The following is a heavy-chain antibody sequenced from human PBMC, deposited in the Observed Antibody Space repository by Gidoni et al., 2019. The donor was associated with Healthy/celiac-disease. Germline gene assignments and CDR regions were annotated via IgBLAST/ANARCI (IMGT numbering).Heavy chain of an antibody. V-gene: IGHV3-33*01. D-gene: IGHD6-19*01. CDR1: AFTFSSYG. J-gene: IGHJ6*02. CDR3: ARATTPGSGWSKTGYYYYGMDV. CDR2: IWYDGSNK. Sequence: QVQLVESGGGVVQPGRSLRLSCAASAFTFSSYGLHWGRQAPGKGLGWVAVIWYDGSNKYYADSVKGRFTISRDNSKNTLYLQMNSLRAEDTAVYYCARATTPGSGWSKTGYYYYGMDVWGQGTTVTVSS.